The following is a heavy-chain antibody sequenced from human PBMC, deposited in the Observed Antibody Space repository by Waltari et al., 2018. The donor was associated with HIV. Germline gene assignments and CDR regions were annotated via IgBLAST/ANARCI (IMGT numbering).Heavy chain of an antibody. CDR2: SYPGDSYT. D-gene: IGHD3-10*01. CDR3: ARLKAGADNAFDL. CDR1: DSRFASYW. Sequence: EMQLVQSGTEMRRSGESLKISCRASDSRFASYWVGWVRRKTGQGMEWMGISYPGDSYTMYSPSFQGQVTVSVDKSLDTAYLQWGSLRSSDTAMYYCARLKAGADNAFDLWGRGTMVIVSS. J-gene: IGHJ3*01. V-gene: IGHV5-51*03.